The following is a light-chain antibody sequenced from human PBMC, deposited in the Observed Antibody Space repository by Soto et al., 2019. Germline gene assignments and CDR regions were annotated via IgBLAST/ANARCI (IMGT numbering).Light chain of an antibody. Sequence: DIQMTQSPSSLSASVGDRVTITCRASQSISSNLNWYQQKPGKAPKLLIYSISRFQNGVPSRFSGSGGWTDFTLTITSLDPEDFATHYCQQSYSRPWTFGQGTKVDIK. J-gene: IGKJ1*01. CDR1: QSISSN. V-gene: IGKV1-39*01. CDR2: SIS. CDR3: QQSYSRPWT.